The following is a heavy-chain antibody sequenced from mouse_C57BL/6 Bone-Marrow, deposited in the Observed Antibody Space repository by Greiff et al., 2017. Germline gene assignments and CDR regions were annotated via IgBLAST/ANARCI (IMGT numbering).Heavy chain of an antibody. D-gene: IGHD1-1*01. Sequence: QVQLQQPGAELVKPGASVKLSCKASGYTFTSYWMQWVKQRPGQGLEWIGEIDPSDSYTNYNQKFKGKATLTVDTSSSTAYMQLSSLTSEDSAVYYCARGGITTVVGNFDYWGQGTTLTVSS. CDR2: IDPSDSYT. J-gene: IGHJ2*01. CDR1: GYTFTSYW. V-gene: IGHV1-50*01. CDR3: ARGGITTVVGNFDY.